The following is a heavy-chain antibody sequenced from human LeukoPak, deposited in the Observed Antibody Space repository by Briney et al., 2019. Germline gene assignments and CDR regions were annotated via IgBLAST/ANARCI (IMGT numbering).Heavy chain of an antibody. CDR2: IRYDGSNK. V-gene: IGHV3-30*02. Sequence: QPGGSLRLSCAAPGFTFSSYGMHWVRQAPGKGLEWVAFIRYDGSNKYYADSVKGRFTISRDNSKNTVHLQMNSLRAEDTAMYYCARRAGDYSHPYDYWGQGTLVTVSS. CDR1: GFTFSSYG. D-gene: IGHD3-22*01. CDR3: ARRAGDYSHPYDY. J-gene: IGHJ4*02.